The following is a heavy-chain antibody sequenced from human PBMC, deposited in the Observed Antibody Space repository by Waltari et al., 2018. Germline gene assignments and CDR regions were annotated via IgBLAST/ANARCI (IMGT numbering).Heavy chain of an antibody. CDR2: IYYSGST. V-gene: IGHV4-39*07. D-gene: IGHD3-3*01. Sequence: QLQLQESGPGLVKPSETLSLTCTVSGGSLSSSSYYWGWIRQPPGKGLEWIGSIYYSGSTYYNPSLKSRVTISVDTSKNQFSLKLSSVTAADTAVYYCARDWSGYYIIPSGLWGQGTLVTVSS. CDR3: ARDWSGYYIIPSGL. CDR1: GGSLSSSSYY. J-gene: IGHJ1*01.